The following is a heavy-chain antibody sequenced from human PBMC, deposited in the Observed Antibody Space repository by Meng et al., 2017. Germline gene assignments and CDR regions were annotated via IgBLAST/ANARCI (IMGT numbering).Heavy chain of an antibody. CDR2: INHSGST. Sequence: QVQLQQWGAGLLNPSETLSLTCAVYGGSFSGYYWSWIRQPPGKGLEWIGEINHSGSTNYNPSLKSRVTISVDTSKNQFSLKLSSVTAADTAVYYCARVGKVVTAPLTYWGQGTLVTVSS. J-gene: IGHJ4*02. V-gene: IGHV4-34*01. CDR1: GGSFSGYY. CDR3: ARVGKVVTAPLTY. D-gene: IGHD2-21*02.